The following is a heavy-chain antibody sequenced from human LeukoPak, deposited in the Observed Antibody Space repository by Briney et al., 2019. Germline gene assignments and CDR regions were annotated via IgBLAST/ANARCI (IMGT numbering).Heavy chain of an antibody. J-gene: IGHJ6*02. D-gene: IGHD1-1*01. CDR1: GFTFSSYG. CDR2: IWYDGSNK. V-gene: IGHV3-33*01. CDR3: ARDKDWYNWNDSYYYGMDV. Sequence: PGGSLRLSCAASGFTFSSYGMHWVRQAPGKGLEWVAVIWYDGSNKYYADSVKGRFTISRDNSKNTLYLQMNSLRAEDTAVYYCARDKDWYNWNDSYYYGMDVWGQGTTVTVSS.